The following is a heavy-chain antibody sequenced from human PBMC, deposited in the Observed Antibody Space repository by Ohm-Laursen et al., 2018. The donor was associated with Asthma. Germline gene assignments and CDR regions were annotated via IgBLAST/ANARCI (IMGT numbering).Heavy chain of an antibody. J-gene: IGHJ4*02. D-gene: IGHD1-26*01. V-gene: IGHV3-7*05. CDR1: GFTVSSNY. Sequence: SLRLSCAASGFTVSSNYMSWVRQAPGKGLEWVANIKQDGSEKYYVDSVKGRFTISRDNAKNSLYLQMNSLRAEDTAVYYCARGMGIVVGFDYWGQGTLVTVSS. CDR3: ARGMGIVVGFDY. CDR2: IKQDGSEK.